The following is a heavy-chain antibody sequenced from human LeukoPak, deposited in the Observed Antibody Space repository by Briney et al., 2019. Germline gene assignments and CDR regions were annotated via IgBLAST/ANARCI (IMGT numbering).Heavy chain of an antibody. CDR3: ARNVFSGGACYFDY. V-gene: IGHV3-30*02. CDR1: AFTFSNYG. Sequence: GGSLRLSCAASAFTFSNYGMHWVRQAPGKGLEWVAFIQYDGSNKYYADSVKGRFTISRDNSKNTLYLQMNSLRAEDTAVYYCARNVFSGGACYFDYWGQGTLVTVSS. J-gene: IGHJ4*02. D-gene: IGHD2-21*02. CDR2: IQYDGSNK.